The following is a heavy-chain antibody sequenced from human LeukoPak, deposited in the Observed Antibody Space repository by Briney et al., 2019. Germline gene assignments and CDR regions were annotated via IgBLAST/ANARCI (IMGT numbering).Heavy chain of an antibody. Sequence: PSETLSLTCTASGGSISSYYWNWIRQPAGKGLEWIGRIYTSGSTNYNPSLKSRVTMSVDTSKNQFSLKLSSVTAADTAVYYCARGGLDGDWFDPWGQGTLVTVSS. CDR1: GGSISSYY. V-gene: IGHV4-4*07. CDR2: IYTSGST. J-gene: IGHJ5*02. D-gene: IGHD3/OR15-3a*01. CDR3: ARGGLDGDWFDP.